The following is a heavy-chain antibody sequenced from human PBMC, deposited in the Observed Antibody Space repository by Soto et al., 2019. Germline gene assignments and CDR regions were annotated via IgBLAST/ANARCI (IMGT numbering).Heavy chain of an antibody. CDR2: IYWDDDK. CDR1: GFSLSTSGVG. J-gene: IGHJ4*02. V-gene: IGHV2-5*02. Sequence: QITLKESGPPLVKPTQTLTLTCTFSGFSLSTSGVGVGWIRQPPGKALEWLALIYWDDDKRYSPSLKSRLTITKDTSKHQVVLTLTNMDPVDTATYYCAHSHNEWFGELPFDYWGQGTLVTVSS. CDR3: AHSHNEWFGELPFDY. D-gene: IGHD3-10*01.